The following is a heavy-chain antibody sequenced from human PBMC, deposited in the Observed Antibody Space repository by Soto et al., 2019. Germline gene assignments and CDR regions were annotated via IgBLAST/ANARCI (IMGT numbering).Heavy chain of an antibody. CDR3: ARDRLYCTNGVCFYYYYYMDV. CDR1: GYTFTSYG. D-gene: IGHD2-8*01. V-gene: IGHV1-18*01. CDR2: ISAYNGNT. J-gene: IGHJ6*03. Sequence: GASVKVSCKASGYTFTSYGISWVRQAPGQRLEGKGWISAYNGNTNYAQKLQGRVTMTTDTSTSTAYMELRSLRSDDTAVCYCARDRLYCTNGVCFYYYYYMDVWGQGTTVTVSS.